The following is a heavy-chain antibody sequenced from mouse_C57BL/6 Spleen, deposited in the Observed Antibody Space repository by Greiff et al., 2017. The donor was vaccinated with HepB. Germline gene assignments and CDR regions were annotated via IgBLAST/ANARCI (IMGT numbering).Heavy chain of an antibody. D-gene: IGHD1-1*01. CDR2: IDPSDSYT. CDR3: ARRGFYYGSSLYYAMDY. V-gene: IGHV1-69*01. J-gene: IGHJ4*01. Sequence: VQLQQPGAELVMPGASVKLSCKASGYTFTSYWMHWVKQRPGPGLEWIGEIDPSDSYTNYNQKFKGKSTLTVDKSSSTAYMQLSSLTSEDSAVYYCARRGFYYGSSLYYAMDYWGQGTSVTVAS. CDR1: GYTFTSYW.